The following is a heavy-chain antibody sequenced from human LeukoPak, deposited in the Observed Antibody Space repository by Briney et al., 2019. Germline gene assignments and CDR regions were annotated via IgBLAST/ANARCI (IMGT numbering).Heavy chain of an antibody. D-gene: IGHD3-10*01. CDR3: ARAVTYFYGSVTYDWFES. CDR1: GFTFSSYW. J-gene: IGHJ5*01. CDR2: IESNGLT. Sequence: GGSLRLSCAASGFTFSSYWMHWVRQTPGKGLMWVSRIESNGLTLYADSVRDRFTISRDNAKNTVYLRMNSLRADDTAMYYCARAVTYFYGSVTYDWFESWGQGTLVTVSS. V-gene: IGHV3-74*01.